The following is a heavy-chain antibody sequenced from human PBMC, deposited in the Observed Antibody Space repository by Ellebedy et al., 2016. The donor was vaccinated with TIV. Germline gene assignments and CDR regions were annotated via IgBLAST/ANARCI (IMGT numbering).Heavy chain of an antibody. D-gene: IGHD3-3*01. Sequence: MPSETLSLTCTVSGGSINGSNNYWGWLRQSPGKGLEWIGSMYYSGSTYNNPSLKSRITISVETSKNQFSLKLTSVTAADPAVYYCARGHWSGSYWCDPWGQGTPVTVSS. CDR3: ARGHWSGSYWCDP. J-gene: IGHJ5*02. CDR2: MYYSGST. V-gene: IGHV4-39*07. CDR1: GGSINGSNNY.